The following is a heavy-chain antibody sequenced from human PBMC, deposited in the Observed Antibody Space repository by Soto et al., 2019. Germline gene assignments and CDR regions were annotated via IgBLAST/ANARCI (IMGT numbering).Heavy chain of an antibody. CDR2: IYWSSVNI. J-gene: IGHJ6*02. Sequence: EVQLVESGGGLVQPGRSLRLSCAASGFNFNDYAMQWVRQVPGRGLEWVSGIYWSSVNIGYADSVKGRFTISRDNAKNSLYLQMNSLRAEDTALYYCIKDITPGGAGVWGRGTTVTVSS. CDR1: GFNFNDYA. D-gene: IGHD1-26*01. V-gene: IGHV3-9*01. CDR3: IKDITPGGAGV.